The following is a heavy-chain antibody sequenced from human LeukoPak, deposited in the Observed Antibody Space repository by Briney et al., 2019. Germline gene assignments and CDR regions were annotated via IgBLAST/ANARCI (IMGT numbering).Heavy chain of an antibody. CDR3: AGARYNWNDGERVDY. V-gene: IGHV4-61*02. Sequence: SQTLSLTCTVSGGSISSGSYYWSWIRQPAGKGLEWIGRIYTSGSTNYNPSLKSRVTISVDTSKNQFSLKLSSVTAADTAVYYCAGARYNWNDGERVDYWGQGTLVTVSS. J-gene: IGHJ4*02. D-gene: IGHD1-1*01. CDR1: GGSISSGSYY. CDR2: IYTSGST.